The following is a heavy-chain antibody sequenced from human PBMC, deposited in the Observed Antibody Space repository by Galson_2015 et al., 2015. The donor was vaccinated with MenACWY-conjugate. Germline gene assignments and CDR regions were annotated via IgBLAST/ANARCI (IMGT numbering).Heavy chain of an antibody. D-gene: IGHD3-10*01. CDR3: ASMLRVFWGESDY. J-gene: IGHJ4*02. CDR1: GFTFSSYW. Sequence: SLRLSCAASGFTFSSYWMSWVRQAPGKGLEWVANINQDGTEKYYVDSVKGRFTISRDNAKNSVNLQMNSLRAEDTAVYYCASMLRVFWGESDYWGQGTLVTVSS. V-gene: IGHV3-7*03. CDR2: INQDGTEK.